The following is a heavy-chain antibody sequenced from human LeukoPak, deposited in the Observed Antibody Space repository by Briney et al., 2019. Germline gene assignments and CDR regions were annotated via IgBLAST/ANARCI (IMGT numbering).Heavy chain of an antibody. V-gene: IGHV4-34*01. CDR3: AREYXSRGDFWSGYKXYTPXSFDX. Sequence: SETLSLTCAVYGGSFSGYYWSWIRQPPGKGLEWIGEINHSGSTNYNPSLKSRVTISVDTSKNQFSLKLSSVTAADTAVYYCAREYXSRGDFWSGYKXYTPXSFDXXXQGXLVT. D-gene: IGHD3-3*01. CDR1: GGSFSGYY. J-gene: IGHJ4*02. CDR2: INHSGST.